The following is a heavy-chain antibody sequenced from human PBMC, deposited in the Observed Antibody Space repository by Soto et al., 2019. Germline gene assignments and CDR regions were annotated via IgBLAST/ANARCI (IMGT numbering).Heavy chain of an antibody. CDR2: IDPSDSQT. CDR1: GYSFAGYW. Sequence: PGESLKISCKGSGYSFAGYWITWVRQMPGKGLEWMGRIDPSDSQTYYSPSFRGHVTISAAKSITTVFLQWSSLRASDTAMYYCARQIFDSDSGPNSQYYLASWGQVPL. CDR3: ARQIFDSDSGPNSQYYLAS. V-gene: IGHV5-10-1*01. J-gene: IGHJ4*02. D-gene: IGHD3-22*01.